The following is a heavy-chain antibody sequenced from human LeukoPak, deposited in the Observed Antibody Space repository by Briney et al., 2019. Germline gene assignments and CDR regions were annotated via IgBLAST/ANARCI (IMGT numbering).Heavy chain of an antibody. D-gene: IGHD1-26*01. V-gene: IGHV1-2*02. J-gene: IGHJ2*01. CDR2: IDPNWGGT. CDR1: GFTFTDYY. CDR3: ARDSGIVGAKYWYFDL. Sequence: GASVKVSCKASGFTFTDYYMHWVRQAPGQGLEWMGWIDPNWGGTSYAQKFQGRVTMTRDTSISTAYMDLSSLTSDDTAVYYCARDSGIVGAKYWYFDLWGRGTLVTVSS.